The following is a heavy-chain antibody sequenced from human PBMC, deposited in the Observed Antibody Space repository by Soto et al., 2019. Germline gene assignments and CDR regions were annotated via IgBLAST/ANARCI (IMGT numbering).Heavy chain of an antibody. D-gene: IGHD5-18*01. CDR1: GFTFSNAW. V-gene: IGHV3-15*07. Sequence: EVQLVESGGGLVKPGGSLRLSCAASGFTFSNAWMNWVRQAPGKGLEWVGHIKSKTDGGTTDYAAPVKGRFTISRDDSKNTLYLQMNSLKTEDTAVYYCTTHEDTAMVTRNKPGEPEDYWGQGTLVTVSS. CDR3: TTHEDTAMVTRNKPGEPEDY. CDR2: IKSKTDGGTT. J-gene: IGHJ4*02.